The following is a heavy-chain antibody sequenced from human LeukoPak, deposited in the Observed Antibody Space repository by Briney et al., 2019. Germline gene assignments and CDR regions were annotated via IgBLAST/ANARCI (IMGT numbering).Heavy chain of an antibody. Sequence: PSETLSLTCTVSGGSISSYCWSWIRQPPGKGLEWIGYIYTSGSTNYNPSLKSRVTISVDTSKNQFSLKLSSVTAADTAVYYCARAFYDSSGYYPDYWGQGTLVTVSS. CDR3: ARAFYDSSGYYPDY. CDR1: GGSISSYC. D-gene: IGHD3-22*01. V-gene: IGHV4-4*09. J-gene: IGHJ4*02. CDR2: IYTSGST.